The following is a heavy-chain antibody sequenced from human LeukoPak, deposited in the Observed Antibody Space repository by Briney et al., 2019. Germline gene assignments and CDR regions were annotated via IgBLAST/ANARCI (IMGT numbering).Heavy chain of an antibody. CDR3: AIMHGYYDGSGYWVQ. CDR1: GFTFGSYG. V-gene: IGHV3-23*01. Sequence: GGSLRLSCAASGFTFGSYGMSWVRQAPGKGLEWVSFITPNADRTSYADSVEGRFTIFRDNPRNTPYMQMNSLRDEDTALYYCAIMHGYYDGSGYWVQWGQGTLVTVSS. CDR2: ITPNADRT. D-gene: IGHD3-22*01. J-gene: IGHJ1*01.